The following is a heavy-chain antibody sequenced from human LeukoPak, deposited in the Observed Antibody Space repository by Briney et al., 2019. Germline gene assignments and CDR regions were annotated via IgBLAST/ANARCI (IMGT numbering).Heavy chain of an antibody. D-gene: IGHD1-26*01. CDR1: GLTFSNYA. J-gene: IGHJ4*02. V-gene: IGHV3-21*01. CDR3: ARGRRVGATDY. CDR2: ISSSSSYI. Sequence: PGGSLRLSCAASGLTFSNYAMNWVRQAPGKGLEWVSSISSSSSYIYYADSVKGRFTISRDNAKNSLYLQMNSLRAEDTAVYYCARGRRVGATDYWGQGTLVTVSS.